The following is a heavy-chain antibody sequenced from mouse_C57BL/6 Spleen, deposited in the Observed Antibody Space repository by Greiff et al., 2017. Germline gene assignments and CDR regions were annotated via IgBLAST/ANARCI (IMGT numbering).Heavy chain of an antibody. Sequence: QVQLQQPGAELVRPGSSVKLSCKASGYTFTSYWMHWVKQRPIQGLEWIGNIDPSDSETHYNQKFKDKATLTVDKSSSTAYIQLSSLTSEDSAVYDCARGDGSSSFAYWGQGTLVTVSA. CDR3: ARGDGSSSFAY. J-gene: IGHJ3*01. CDR2: IDPSDSET. V-gene: IGHV1-52*01. CDR1: GYTFTSYW. D-gene: IGHD1-1*01.